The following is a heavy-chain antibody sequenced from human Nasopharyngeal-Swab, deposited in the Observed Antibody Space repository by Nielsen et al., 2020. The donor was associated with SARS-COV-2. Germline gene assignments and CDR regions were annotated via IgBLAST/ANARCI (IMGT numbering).Heavy chain of an antibody. V-gene: IGHV3-30-3*01. J-gene: IGHJ4*02. D-gene: IGHD3-22*01. Sequence: WIRQRPGTGLEWEAVISYDGSNKYYADSVKGRFTISRDNSKNTLYLQMNNLRAEDTAVYYCARGEVYYYDSSGYLNYFDYWGQGTLVTVSS. CDR2: ISYDGSNK. CDR3: ARGEVYYYDSSGYLNYFDY.